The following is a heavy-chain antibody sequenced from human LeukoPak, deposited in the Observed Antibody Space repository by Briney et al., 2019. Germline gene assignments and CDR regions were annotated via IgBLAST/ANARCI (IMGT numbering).Heavy chain of an antibody. CDR3: AREITDYYYYYMDV. J-gene: IGHJ6*03. CDR2: INPNSGGT. CDR1: GYTFTGHY. Sequence: ASVKVSCKASGYTFTGHYMHWVRQAPGQGLEWMGWINPNSGGTNYAQKFQGRVTMTRDTSISTAYMELSRLRSDDTAVYYCAREITDYYYYYMDVWGKGTTVTVSS. V-gene: IGHV1-2*02. D-gene: IGHD5-24*01.